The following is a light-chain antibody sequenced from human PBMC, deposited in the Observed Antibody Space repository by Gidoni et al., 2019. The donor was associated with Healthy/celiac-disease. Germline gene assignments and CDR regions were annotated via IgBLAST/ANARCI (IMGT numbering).Light chain of an antibody. CDR2: DAS. CDR1: QDISNY. V-gene: IGKV1-33*01. CDR3: QQYDNLPFT. J-gene: IGKJ3*01. Sequence: DIQLTQSPSSLSASVGDRVTITCQASQDISNYLNWYQQNPGKAPKLLIYDASNLEAGVPSRFSGSGSGTDFTFTISSLQHEDIATYYCQQYDNLPFTFGPGTKVEIK.